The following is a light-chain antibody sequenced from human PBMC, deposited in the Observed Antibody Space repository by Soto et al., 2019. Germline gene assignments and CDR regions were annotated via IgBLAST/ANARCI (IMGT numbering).Light chain of an antibody. CDR1: QSVSNTN. V-gene: IGKV3-20*01. Sequence: EIVLTQSPGTLSLSPGERATLSCRASQSVSNTNLVWYQQKRGQAPGLLIYDASSRGTGVPDRFRGSGSGTDFTLTINRLEPEDFAVYFCQHYANSVWTFGQGTKVEIK. CDR2: DAS. J-gene: IGKJ1*01. CDR3: QHYANSVWT.